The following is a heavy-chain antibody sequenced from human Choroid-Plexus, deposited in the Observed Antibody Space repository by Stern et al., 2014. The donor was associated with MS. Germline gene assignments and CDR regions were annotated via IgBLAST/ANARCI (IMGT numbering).Heavy chain of an antibody. CDR1: GGTFNTFA. CDR3: ARGDSEAPIYYFDY. J-gene: IGHJ4*02. V-gene: IGHV1-69*01. CDR2: ITPLFDAT. D-gene: IGHD2-21*01. Sequence: VQLVQSGAEVKKPGSSVKVSCKTSGGTFNTFAIGWVRQAPGQGLEWMGGITPLFDATNHAQKFQGRLTITADESTRTVYMELSSLRFDDTAIYYCARGDSEAPIYYFDYWGQGTLVTVSS.